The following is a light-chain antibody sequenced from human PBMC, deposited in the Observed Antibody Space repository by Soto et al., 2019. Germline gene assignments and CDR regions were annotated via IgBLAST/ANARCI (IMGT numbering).Light chain of an antibody. CDR3: CSYAGSPRYV. CDR1: SSDVGTYNY. Sequence: QSVLTQPRSVSGSLGQSVTISCTGTSSDVGTYNYVSWYQQHPGKAPKVMIYDVSERPSGVPDRFSGSKSGNTASLTISGLQAEDEADYYCCSYAGSPRYVLGTGTQLTV. V-gene: IGLV2-11*01. J-gene: IGLJ1*01. CDR2: DVS.